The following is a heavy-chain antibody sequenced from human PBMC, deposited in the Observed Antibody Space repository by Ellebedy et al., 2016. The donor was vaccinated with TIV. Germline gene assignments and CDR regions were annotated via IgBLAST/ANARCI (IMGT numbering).Heavy chain of an antibody. CDR2: ISHTGSP. CDR3: ARRTSGGIDY. J-gene: IGHJ4*02. Sequence: SETLSLXCAVYGGSFSGHYWSWIRQSSGKGLEWIGEISHTGSPNYNPSFKSRVVMSVDTSKNQFSLKLTSVTAADTAAYYCARRTSGGIDYWGQGMLVTVSS. D-gene: IGHD3/OR15-3a*01. CDR1: GGSFSGHY. V-gene: IGHV4-34*01.